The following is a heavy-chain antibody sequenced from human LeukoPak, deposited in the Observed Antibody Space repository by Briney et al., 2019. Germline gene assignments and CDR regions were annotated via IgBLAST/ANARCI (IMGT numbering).Heavy chain of an antibody. J-gene: IGHJ4*02. CDR3: ARATYCGCDCYPNY. V-gene: IGHV1-69*04. D-gene: IGHD2-21*02. CDR2: IIPILGIA. Sequence: SVKVSCKASGGTFSSYAISWVRQAPGQGLEWMGRIIPILGIANYAQKFQGRVTITADKSTSTAYMELSSLRSEDTAVYYCARATYCGCDCYPNYWGQGTLVPVSS. CDR1: GGTFSSYA.